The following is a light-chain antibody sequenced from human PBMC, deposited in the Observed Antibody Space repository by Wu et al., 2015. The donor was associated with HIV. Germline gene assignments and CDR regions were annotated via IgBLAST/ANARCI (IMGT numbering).Light chain of an antibody. CDR1: QSVTRSY. J-gene: IGKJ1*01. CDR3: QQYSTSRT. CDR2: GAS. V-gene: IGKV3-20*01. Sequence: EIVLTQSPGTLSLSPGERATLSCRASQSVTRSYLAWYQQKPGQAPRLLISGASSRATGVPDRFSGSGSGTDFTLTISGLEPEDFAVYYCQQYSTSRTFGQGTKVEIK.